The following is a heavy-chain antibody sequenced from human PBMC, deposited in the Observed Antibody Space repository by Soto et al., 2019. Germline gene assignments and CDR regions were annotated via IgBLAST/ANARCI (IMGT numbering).Heavy chain of an antibody. CDR2: IYHSGST. J-gene: IGHJ5*02. V-gene: IGHV4-38-2*01. D-gene: IGHD2-15*01. CDR3: ARILGYCSAGSCYRVNWFDP. Sequence: SETLSLTCAVSGYSISSGYYWGWIRQPPGKGLEWIGSIYHSGSTYYNPSLKSRVTISVDTSKNQFSLKLSSVTAADTAVYYCARILGYCSAGSCYRVNWFDPWGQGTLVTVSS. CDR1: GYSISSGYY.